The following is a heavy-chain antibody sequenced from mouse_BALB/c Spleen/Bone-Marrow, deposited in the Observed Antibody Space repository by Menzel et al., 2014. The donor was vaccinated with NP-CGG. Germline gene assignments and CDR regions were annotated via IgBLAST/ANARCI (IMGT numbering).Heavy chain of an antibody. D-gene: IGHD1-1*01. Sequence: QVQLQQSGAELVKPGASVKLSCKASGYTFTSFYMYWVKQRPGQGLEWIGGINPSNGGTNFNEKFKSKATLTLDKSSSTAYMQLSSLTSEVSAVYYCTRGSYGSSQYYFDYWGQGTTLTVSS. J-gene: IGHJ2*01. CDR2: INPSNGGT. V-gene: IGHV1S81*02. CDR1: GYTFTSFY. CDR3: TRGSYGSSQYYFDY.